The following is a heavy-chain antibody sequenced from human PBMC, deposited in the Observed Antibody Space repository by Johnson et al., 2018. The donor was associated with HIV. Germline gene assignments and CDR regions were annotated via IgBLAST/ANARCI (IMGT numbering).Heavy chain of an antibody. D-gene: IGHD3-10*01. J-gene: IGHJ3*02. V-gene: IGHV3-30-3*01. CDR2: ISYDGSNK. CDR3: TTDGLWFGDPSFDI. Sequence: QVQLVESGGGVVQPGRSLRLSCAASGFTFSSYAMHWVRQAPGKGLEWVAVISYDGSNKYYADSVKGRFTISRDNSKNTLYLQMNSMKVEDTAAYYCTTDGLWFGDPSFDIWGQGTMVTVSS. CDR1: GFTFSSYA.